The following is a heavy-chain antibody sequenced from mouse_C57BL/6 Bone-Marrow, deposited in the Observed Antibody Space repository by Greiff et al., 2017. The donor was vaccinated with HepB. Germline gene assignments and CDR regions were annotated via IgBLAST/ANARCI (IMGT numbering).Heavy chain of an antibody. CDR3: ARRGDYYGSYYAMDY. V-gene: IGHV5-15*01. CDR2: ISNLAYSI. D-gene: IGHD1-1*01. CDR1: GFTFSDYG. J-gene: IGHJ4*01. Sequence: EVKVVESGGGLVQPGGSLKLSCAASGFTFSDYGMAWVRQAPRKGPEWVAFISNLAYSIYYADTVTGRFTISRENAKNTMYLEMSSLRSEDTAMYYCARRGDYYGSYYAMDYWGQGTSVTVSS.